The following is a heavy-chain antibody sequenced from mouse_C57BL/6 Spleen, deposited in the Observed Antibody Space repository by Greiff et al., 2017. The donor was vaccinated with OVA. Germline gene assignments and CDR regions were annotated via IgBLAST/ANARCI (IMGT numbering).Heavy chain of an antibody. CDR2: ISSGGDYI. V-gene: IGHV5-9-1*02. J-gene: IGHJ3*01. CDR3: TRGYYDYDWFAY. CDR1: GFTFSSYA. Sequence: EVQRVESGEGLVKPGGSLKLSCAASGFTFSSYAMSWVRQTPEKRLEWVAYISSGGDYIYYADTVKGRFTISRDNARNTLYLQMSSLKSEDTAMYYCTRGYYDYDWFAYWGQGTLVTVSA. D-gene: IGHD2-4*01.